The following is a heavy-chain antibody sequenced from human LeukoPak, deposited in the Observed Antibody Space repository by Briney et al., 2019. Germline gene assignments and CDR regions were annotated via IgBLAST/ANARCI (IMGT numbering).Heavy chain of an antibody. V-gene: IGHV4-39*07. D-gene: IGHD3-10*01. CDR3: AREYYYGSGSYQINWFDP. J-gene: IGHJ5*02. Sequence: SETLSLTCTVSGGSISSSSYYWGWIRQPPGKGLEWIGSIYYSGSTYYNPSLKSRVTISVDTSKNQFSLKLSSVTAADTAVYYCAREYYYGSGSYQINWFDPWGQGTLVTVSS. CDR1: GGSISSSSYY. CDR2: IYYSGST.